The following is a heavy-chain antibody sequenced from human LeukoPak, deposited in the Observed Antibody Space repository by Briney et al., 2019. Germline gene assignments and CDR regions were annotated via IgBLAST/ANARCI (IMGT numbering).Heavy chain of an antibody. CDR3: ASDFYGYFHH. CDR1: GYTFTGYY. J-gene: IGHJ4*02. D-gene: IGHD2/OR15-2a*01. V-gene: IGHV1-2*02. Sequence: ASVKVSCKASGYTFTGYYMHWVRQAPGQGLEWMGWINPNSGGTNYAQKVQGRVTITRDTSISTAYLELSRLRSDDTAVYSCASDFYGYFHHWGQGTLVTVSS. CDR2: INPNSGGT.